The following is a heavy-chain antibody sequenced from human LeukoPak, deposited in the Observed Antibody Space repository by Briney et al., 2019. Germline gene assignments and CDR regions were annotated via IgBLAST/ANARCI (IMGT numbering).Heavy chain of an antibody. J-gene: IGHJ4*02. Sequence: ASVKVSCKASGGTFSSYAISWVRQAPGQGLEWMGGFDPEDGETIYAQKFQGRVTMTEDTSTDTAYTELSSLRSEDTAVYYCATVSGSYSGWGQGTLVTVSS. CDR1: GGTFSSYA. CDR3: ATVSGSYSG. D-gene: IGHD1-26*01. CDR2: FDPEDGET. V-gene: IGHV1-24*01.